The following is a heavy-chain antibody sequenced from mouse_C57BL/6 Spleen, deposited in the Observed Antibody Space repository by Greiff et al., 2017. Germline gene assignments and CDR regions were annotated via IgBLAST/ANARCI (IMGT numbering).Heavy chain of an antibody. CDR1: GYTFTSYW. CDR3: AIPSYDYGLY. J-gene: IGHJ3*01. D-gene: IGHD2-4*01. Sequence: QVQLQQPGAELVMPGASVKLSCKASGYTFTSYWMHWVKQRPGQGLEWIGEIDPSDSYTNYNQKFKGKSTLTVDKSSSTAYMQLSSLTSEDSAVYYCAIPSYDYGLYWGQGTLVTVSA. CDR2: IDPSDSYT. V-gene: IGHV1-69*01.